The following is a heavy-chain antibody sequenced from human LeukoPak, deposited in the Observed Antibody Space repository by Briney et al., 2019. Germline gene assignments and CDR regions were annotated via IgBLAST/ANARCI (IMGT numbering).Heavy chain of an antibody. CDR3: ARKSSGWFDY. CDR2: FYYSGST. V-gene: IGHV4-61*01. CDR1: GGSVSSGSYY. J-gene: IGHJ4*02. Sequence: SETLSLTCTVSGGSVSSGSYYWSWIRQAPGKGLEWIGYFYYSGSTSYSPSLKSRVTISADTSKNQFSLRLRSETAADTAVYYCARKSSGWFDYWGQGTLVTVSS. D-gene: IGHD3-22*01.